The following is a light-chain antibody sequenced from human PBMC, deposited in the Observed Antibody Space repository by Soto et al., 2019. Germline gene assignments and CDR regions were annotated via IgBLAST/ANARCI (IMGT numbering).Light chain of an antibody. V-gene: IGKV3-20*01. CDR2: GAS. CDR1: QSVSSMY. Sequence: EIVLTQSPGTLSLSPGERATLSCRASQSVSSMYLGWYPHKPGQPPRLLSYGASSRATGIADRCSGSGSGTDFTLTISRLTPEAFAVYYCEQYGSSSWTFGKGTKVEIK. J-gene: IGKJ1*01. CDR3: EQYGSSSWT.